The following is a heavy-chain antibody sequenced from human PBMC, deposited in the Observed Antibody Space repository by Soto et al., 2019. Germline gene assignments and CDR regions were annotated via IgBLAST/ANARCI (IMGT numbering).Heavy chain of an antibody. V-gene: IGHV4-59*01. D-gene: IGHD3-3*01. J-gene: IGHJ6*03. CDR3: ARDARSGYPFDYYYYYMDV. Sequence: SETLSLTCTVSGGSISSYYWSWIRQPPGKGLEWIGYIYYSGSTNYNPSLKSRVTISVDTSKNQFSLKLSSVTAADTAVYYCARDARSGYPFDYYYYYMDVWGKGTTVTVSS. CDR1: GGSISSYY. CDR2: IYYSGST.